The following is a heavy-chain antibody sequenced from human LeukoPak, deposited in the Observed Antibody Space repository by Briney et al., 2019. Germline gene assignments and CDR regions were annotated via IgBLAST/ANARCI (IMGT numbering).Heavy chain of an antibody. CDR1: GGSISSYY. V-gene: IGHV4-59*01. J-gene: IGHJ6*03. CDR2: IYYSGST. CDR3: ARVFDRGDSYGFYYYYYYYMDV. Sequence: SETLSLTCTVSGGSISSYYWSWLRQPPGKGLEWLGYIYYSGSTNYNSSLKSRVTISVDTSKNQFSLKLSSVTAADTAVYYCARVFDRGDSYGFYYYYYYYMDVWGKGTTVTVSS. D-gene: IGHD5-18*01.